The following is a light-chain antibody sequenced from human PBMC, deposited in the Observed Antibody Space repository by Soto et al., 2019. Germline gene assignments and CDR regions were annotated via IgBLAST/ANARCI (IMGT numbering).Light chain of an antibody. Sequence: DTMLTQSPGTLALPPGEGATLSCRASQSLSGRYLAWYQQKPGQAPRLLIYGASTRATGIPDRFSGSGSGTDFTLTISRLEPEDFAVYYCQQYDSSPRTFGQGTKVDIK. CDR3: QQYDSSPRT. J-gene: IGKJ1*01. V-gene: IGKV3-20*01. CDR2: GAS. CDR1: QSLSGRY.